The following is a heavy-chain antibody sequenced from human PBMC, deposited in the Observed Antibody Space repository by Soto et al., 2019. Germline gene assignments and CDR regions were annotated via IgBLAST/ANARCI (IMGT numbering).Heavy chain of an antibody. CDR3: VKDRDDIGMVDAFEI. D-gene: IGHD2-15*01. CDR2: ISGSGHTT. Sequence: EMQLLESGGDLVQPGGSLRLSCAASGFTLSNYAMTWVRQAPGKGLEYISAISGSGHTTYYADSMNGRFTISRDNSKNTLYLQRNSLRAEDTCVYDCVKDRDDIGMVDAFEIWGQWTMVTVSS. J-gene: IGHJ3*02. CDR1: GFTLSNYA. V-gene: IGHV3-23*01.